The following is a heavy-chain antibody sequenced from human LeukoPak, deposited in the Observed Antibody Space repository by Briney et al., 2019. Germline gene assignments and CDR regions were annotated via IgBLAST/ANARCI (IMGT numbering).Heavy chain of an antibody. Sequence: SGPTLVKPTQTLTLTCTFSGFSLSTSGVGVGWIRQPPGKALEWLALIYWDDDKRYSPSLKSRLTITKDISKNQVVLTMANMDPVDTATYYCAQCNYDILTGPWFDPWGQGTLVTVSS. J-gene: IGHJ5*02. CDR2: IYWDDDK. D-gene: IGHD3-9*01. V-gene: IGHV2-5*02. CDR1: GFSLSTSGVG. CDR3: AQCNYDILTGPWFDP.